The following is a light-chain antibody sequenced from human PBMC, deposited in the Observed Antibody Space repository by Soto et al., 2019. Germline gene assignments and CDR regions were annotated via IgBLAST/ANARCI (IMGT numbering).Light chain of an antibody. Sequence: QCALTQPASVSGSPGQSITISCTGTSDNVGGYNYVYWYQQHPGKAPKLMIYDVSNRPSGVSNRFSGSKSGNTASLTISGLQAEDEADYYCSSYTSSSTPYVFGTGTKLTAL. V-gene: IGLV2-14*01. CDR3: SSYTSSSTPYV. J-gene: IGLJ1*01. CDR1: SDNVGGYNY. CDR2: DVS.